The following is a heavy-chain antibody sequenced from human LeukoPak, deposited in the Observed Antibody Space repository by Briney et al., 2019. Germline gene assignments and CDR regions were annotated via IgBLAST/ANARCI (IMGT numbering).Heavy chain of an antibody. D-gene: IGHD2-2*01. CDR3: ATEYCASSSCRFDS. J-gene: IGHJ4*02. CDR1: GGSFSGYY. CDR2: IYNSGST. Sequence: SETLSLTCAVYGGSFSGYYWSWIRQSPGKGPEWIGYIYNSGSTNYNPSLKSRVTISLDTSKKQFSLKLTSVTAADTAIYYCATEYCASSSCRFDSWGQGTLVTVSS. V-gene: IGHV4-59*01.